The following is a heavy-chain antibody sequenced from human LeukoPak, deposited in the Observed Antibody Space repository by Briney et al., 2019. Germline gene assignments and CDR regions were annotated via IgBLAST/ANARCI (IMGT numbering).Heavy chain of an antibody. D-gene: IGHD5-18*01. J-gene: IGHJ6*02. CDR2: VSSSGSNT. V-gene: IGHV3-23*01. Sequence: GGSLRLSCAASGFTFSSYGMDWVRQAPGQGLEWVSAVSSSGSNTYYADSVKGRFTISRDNSKNTLCLQMNSLRAEDTAVYYCATGGGYSYGFGYYYGMDVWGQGTTVTVSS. CDR1: GFTFSSYG. CDR3: ATGGGYSYGFGYYYGMDV.